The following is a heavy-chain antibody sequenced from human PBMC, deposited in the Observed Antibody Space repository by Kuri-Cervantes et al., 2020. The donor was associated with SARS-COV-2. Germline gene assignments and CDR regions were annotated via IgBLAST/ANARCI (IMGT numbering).Heavy chain of an antibody. CDR2: IYSGGST. V-gene: IGHV3-53*01. D-gene: IGHD3/OR15-3a*01. J-gene: IGHJ4*02. CDR3: ARGYDFWNGYYDY. CDR1: GFTFSSYA. Sequence: LSLTCAASGFTFSSYAMHWVRQAPGKGLEWVSVIYSGGSTYYADSVKGRFTISRDNSKNTLYLQMNSLRPEDTAVYYCARGYDFWNGYYDYWGQGTLVTVSS.